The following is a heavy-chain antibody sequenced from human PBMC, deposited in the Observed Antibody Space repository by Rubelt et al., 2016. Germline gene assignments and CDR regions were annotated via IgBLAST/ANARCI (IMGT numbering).Heavy chain of an antibody. CDR3: ARDRIRIAARQGWYFDL. J-gene: IGHJ2*01. Sequence: QVQLVQSGAEVKKPGASVKVSCKASGYTFTSYGISWVRQAPGQGLEWMGWISAYNDNTNYAQKLQGRATMTTDTSTSTAYMELRSLRSDDTAVYYCARDRIRIAARQGWYFDLWGRGTLVTVSS. D-gene: IGHD6-6*01. CDR2: ISAYNDNT. CDR1: GYTFTSYG. V-gene: IGHV1-18*01.